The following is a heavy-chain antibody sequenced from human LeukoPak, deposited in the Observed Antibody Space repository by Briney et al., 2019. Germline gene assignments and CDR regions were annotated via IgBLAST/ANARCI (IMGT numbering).Heavy chain of an antibody. J-gene: IGHJ6*02. Sequence: SETLSLTCTVSGGSISSSSYYWGWIRQPPGKGLEWIGSIYYSGSTYYNPSLKSRVTISVDTSKNQFSLKLSSVTAADTAVYYCASPAVAGPPTRHYYYYGMDVWGQGTTVTVSS. D-gene: IGHD6-19*01. V-gene: IGHV4-39*01. CDR3: ASPAVAGPPTRHYYYYGMDV. CDR2: IYYSGST. CDR1: GGSISSSSYY.